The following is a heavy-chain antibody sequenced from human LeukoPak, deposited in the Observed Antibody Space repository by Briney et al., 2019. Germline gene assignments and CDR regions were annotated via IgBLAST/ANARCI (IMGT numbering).Heavy chain of an antibody. CDR2: IYHSGTT. CDR3: ARDGVFHDSDGYSFDY. Sequence: SETLSLTCAVSNYSITSGYFWGCIRQPPGKGLEWIASIYHSGTTYYNPSLRNRVTLFVDTSKNQFPLKLTSLTAADTAVYYCARDGVFHDSDGYSFDYWGQGTLVTVSS. CDR1: NYSITSGYF. D-gene: IGHD3-22*01. J-gene: IGHJ4*02. V-gene: IGHV4-38-2*02.